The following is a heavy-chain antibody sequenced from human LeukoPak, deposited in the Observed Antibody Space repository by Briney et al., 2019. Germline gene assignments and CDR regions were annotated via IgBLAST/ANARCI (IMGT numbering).Heavy chain of an antibody. Sequence: SETPSLTCAVNGGSFSGYYWSWIRQPPGKGLEWIGEINHSGSTNYKPSLKSRVTLSVDTSKDQFSLKLSSVTAADTAVYYCARRKSKYYYGSGSYYNWYYFDYWGQGTLVTVSS. CDR1: GGSFSGYY. CDR2: INHSGST. V-gene: IGHV4-34*01. J-gene: IGHJ4*02. CDR3: ARRKSKYYYGSGSYYNWYYFDY. D-gene: IGHD3-10*01.